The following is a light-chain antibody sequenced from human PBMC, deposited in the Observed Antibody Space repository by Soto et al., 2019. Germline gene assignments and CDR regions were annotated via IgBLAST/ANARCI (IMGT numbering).Light chain of an antibody. CDR2: DNN. CDR3: GTWDSSLSAGV. J-gene: IGLJ1*01. CDR1: SSNIGNNY. Sequence: QSVLTQPPSVSAAPGQKVTISCSGSSSNIGNNYVSWYQQLPGTAPKLLIYDNNKRPSGIPDRFSGSKSGTSATLGITGLQTGDEADYYCGTWDSSLSAGVFGTGTQ. V-gene: IGLV1-51*01.